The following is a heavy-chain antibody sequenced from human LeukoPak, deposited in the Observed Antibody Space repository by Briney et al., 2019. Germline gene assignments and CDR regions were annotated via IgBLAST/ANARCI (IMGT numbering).Heavy chain of an antibody. CDR1: GFTFSSYW. D-gene: IGHD5-24*01. J-gene: IGHJ4*02. Sequence: GGSLRLSCAVSGFTFSSYWMHWVRQAPGKGLVWVSRIDRDGSRINYADSVKGRFTISRDNGKNTLFLQMNSLRAEDAAVYYCARALHFSDRDGQIPGYWGQGTLVTVSS. V-gene: IGHV3-74*01. CDR3: ARALHFSDRDGQIPGY. CDR2: IDRDGSRI.